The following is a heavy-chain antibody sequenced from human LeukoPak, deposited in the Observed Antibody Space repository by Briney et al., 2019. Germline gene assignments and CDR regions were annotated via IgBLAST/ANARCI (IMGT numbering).Heavy chain of an antibody. CDR3: ARQGGNDYGGNRPLLWIDP. D-gene: IGHD4-23*01. CDR2: IYYSGIT. V-gene: IGHV4-39*01. CDR1: GGAISSSSYY. J-gene: IGHJ5*02. Sequence: PSETLSLTCTVSGGAISSSSYYWGWIRQPPGKGLEWIVSIYYSGITYYSPSLKSRVTISVDTSKNQFSLKLTSVTAADTAVYYCARQGGNDYGGNRPLLWIDPWGQGTLVTVSS.